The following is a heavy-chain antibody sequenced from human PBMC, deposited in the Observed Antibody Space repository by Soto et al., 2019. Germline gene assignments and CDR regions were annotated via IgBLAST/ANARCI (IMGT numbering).Heavy chain of an antibody. V-gene: IGHV4-59*01. D-gene: IGHD3-10*01. Sequence: PSETLSLTCTVSGGSISSYYWSWIRQPPGKGLEWIGYIYYSGSTNYNPSPKSRVTISVDTSKNQFSLKLSSVTAADTAVYYCARSPRSMVRGWDWFDPRGQGTLVTVS. J-gene: IGHJ5*02. CDR2: IYYSGST. CDR3: ARSPRSMVRGWDWFDP. CDR1: GGSISSYY.